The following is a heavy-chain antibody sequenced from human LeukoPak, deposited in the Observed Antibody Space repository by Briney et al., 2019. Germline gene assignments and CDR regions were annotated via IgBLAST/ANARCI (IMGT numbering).Heavy chain of an antibody. CDR2: INPSGGST. CDR3: ASEVHYYDSSGYYLDY. V-gene: IGHV1-46*01. J-gene: IGHJ4*02. Sequence: GASVKVSCKASGYTFTSYYMHWVRQAPGQGLEWMGIINPSGGSTSYAQKFQGRVTMTRDMSTSTVYMELSSLRSEDTAVYYCASEVHYYDSSGYYLDYWGQGTLVTVSS. D-gene: IGHD3-22*01. CDR1: GYTFTSYY.